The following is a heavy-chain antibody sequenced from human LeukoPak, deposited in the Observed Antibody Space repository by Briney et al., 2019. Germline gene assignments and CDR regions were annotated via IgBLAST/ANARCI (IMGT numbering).Heavy chain of an antibody. CDR3: AKQVSCDTTTCYSGMPPDY. CDR2: ISGSDGSR. V-gene: IGHV3-23*01. CDR1: GFPFSRYA. J-gene: IGHJ4*02. Sequence: GGSLRLSCAASGFPFSRYAMSWVRQTPERGLEWVSVISGSDGSRYYADSVKGRFTISRDDSRNTVYLQMNNLRAEDTAVYYCAKQVSCDTTTCYSGMPPDYWGQGALVTVSS. D-gene: IGHD2/OR15-2a*01.